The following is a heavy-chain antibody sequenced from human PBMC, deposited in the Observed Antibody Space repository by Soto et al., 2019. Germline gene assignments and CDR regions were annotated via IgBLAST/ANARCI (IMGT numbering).Heavy chain of an antibody. J-gene: IGHJ4*02. Sequence: EVQLVESGGDLVQPGGSLRLSCAASGFTFGSDAMSWVRQAPGKGLEWISTISGSGDTTYYADSIKGRFTISRDNSKNTLFLQMNSLRAEDTALYYCAKDLVYGNTGAYYLDYWGQGTLVSVSS. CDR3: AKDLVYGNTGAYYLDY. CDR1: GFTFGSDA. D-gene: IGHD3-10*01. V-gene: IGHV3-23*04. CDR2: ISGSGDTT.